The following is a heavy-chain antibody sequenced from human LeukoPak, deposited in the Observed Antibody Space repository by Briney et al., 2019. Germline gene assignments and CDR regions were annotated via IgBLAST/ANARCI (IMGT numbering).Heavy chain of an antibody. CDR2: INPNSGGT. J-gene: IGHJ4*02. D-gene: IGHD1-26*01. Sequence: ASVKVSCMASGYTFTGYYMHWVRQAPGQGLEWMGWINPNSGGTNYAQKFQGRVTMTRDTSISTAYMELSRLRSDDTAVYYCARGVGATTAAFDYWGQGTLVTVSS. V-gene: IGHV1-2*02. CDR1: GYTFTGYY. CDR3: ARGVGATTAAFDY.